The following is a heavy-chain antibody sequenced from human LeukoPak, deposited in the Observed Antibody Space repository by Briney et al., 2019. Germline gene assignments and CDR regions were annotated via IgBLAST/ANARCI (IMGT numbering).Heavy chain of an antibody. Sequence: GGSLRLSCAASGFTFSTYWMSWVRRAPGKGLEWVANIKQDGSEKYYVDSVKGRFTISRDNAKNSLYLQMNSLRAEDTAVYYCASAYSSGYQRQFDYWGQGTLVTVSS. V-gene: IGHV3-7*01. CDR1: GFTFSTYW. D-gene: IGHD3-22*01. CDR2: IKQDGSEK. J-gene: IGHJ4*02. CDR3: ASAYSSGYQRQFDY.